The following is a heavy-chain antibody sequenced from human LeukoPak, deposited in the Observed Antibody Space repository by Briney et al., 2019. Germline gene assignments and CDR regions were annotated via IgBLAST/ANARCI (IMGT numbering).Heavy chain of an antibody. CDR3: ARELGIFAGTLGVLDI. D-gene: IGHD1-26*01. CDR1: GAAIHTYY. Sequence: PSETLSLTCTVPGAAIHTYYWSWIPQPAGKGLEWIGRLYSSGSTTYNPSLKSRVTMSLDTSKNQFSLKLSSVTAADTALYYCARELGIFAGTLGVLDIWGQGTMVTVSS. J-gene: IGHJ3*02. V-gene: IGHV4-4*07. CDR2: LYSSGST.